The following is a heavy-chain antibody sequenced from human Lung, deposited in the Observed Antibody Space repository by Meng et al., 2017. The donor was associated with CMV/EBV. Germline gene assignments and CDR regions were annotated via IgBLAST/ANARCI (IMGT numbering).Heavy chain of an antibody. CDR1: GYTFTTYD. CDR3: ARTRIEVEPDGTKIKYYNYGMDV. D-gene: IGHD2-15*01. V-gene: IGHV1-8*01. Sequence: ASXXVSXKASGYTFTTYDINWVRQATGQGLEWMGWMNPNSGNTGYAQKFQGRVTMTRVTSISTAYMELSSLTSDDTAVYYCARTRIEVEPDGTKIKYYNYGMDVWGQGTTVTVSS. CDR2: MNPNSGNT. J-gene: IGHJ6*02.